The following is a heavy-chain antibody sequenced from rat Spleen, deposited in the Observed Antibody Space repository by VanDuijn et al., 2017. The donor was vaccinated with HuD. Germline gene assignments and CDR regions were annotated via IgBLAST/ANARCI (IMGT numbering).Heavy chain of an antibody. J-gene: IGHJ2*01. V-gene: IGHV5-17*01. D-gene: IGHD5-1*01. Sequence: EVQLVESGGGLVQPGRSLKFSCAASGFTFSDYAMAWVRQAPKKGLEWVATIIYDGSSTYYRDSVKGRFTISRDNAKSTLYLQMNSLRSEDTATYYCSKERGLGTHYFDYWGQGVTVTVSS. CDR2: IIYDGSST. CDR1: GFTFSDYA. CDR3: SKERGLGTHYFDY.